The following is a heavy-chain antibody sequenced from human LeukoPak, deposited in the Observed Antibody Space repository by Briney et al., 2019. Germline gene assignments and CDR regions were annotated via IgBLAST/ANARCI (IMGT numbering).Heavy chain of an antibody. CDR3: ARAWDYGGNGDAFDI. D-gene: IGHD4-23*01. CDR2: INHSGSI. V-gene: IGHV4-34*01. Sequence: SETLSLTCAVYGGSFSGYYWSWIRQPPGKGLEWIGEINHSGSINYNPSLKSRVTISVDTSKNQFSLKLSSVTAADTAVYYCARAWDYGGNGDAFDIWGQGTMVTVSS. J-gene: IGHJ3*02. CDR1: GGSFSGYY.